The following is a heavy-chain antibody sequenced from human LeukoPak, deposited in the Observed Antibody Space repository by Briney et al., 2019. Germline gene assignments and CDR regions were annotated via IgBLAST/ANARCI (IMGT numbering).Heavy chain of an antibody. J-gene: IGHJ3*02. V-gene: IGHV3-30*18. CDR1: GFTFSSYG. Sequence: PGGSLRLSCAASGFTFSSYGMHWVRQAPGKGLEWVAVISYDGSNKYYADSVKGRFTISRDNSKNTLYLQMNSLRAEDTAVYYCAKDLIYYGSGSYGDAFDIWGQGTMVTVSS. CDR3: AKDLIYYGSGSYGDAFDI. D-gene: IGHD3-10*01. CDR2: ISYDGSNK.